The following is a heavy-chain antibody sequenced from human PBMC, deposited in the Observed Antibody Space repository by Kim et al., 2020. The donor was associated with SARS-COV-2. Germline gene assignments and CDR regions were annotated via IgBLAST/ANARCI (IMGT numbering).Heavy chain of an antibody. V-gene: IGHV3-53*01. D-gene: IGHD3-3*01. J-gene: IGHJ5*02. CDR1: GFTVSSNY. Sequence: GGSLRLSCAVSGFTVSSNYVSWVRQAPGKGLEWVSTISSGGNTNYADSAKGRFTISRDNSKNTLFLQKNSLRVEDTATYYCSRGGAAGYYPGPFNPWGQG. CDR3: SRGGAAGYYPGPFNP. CDR2: ISSGGNT.